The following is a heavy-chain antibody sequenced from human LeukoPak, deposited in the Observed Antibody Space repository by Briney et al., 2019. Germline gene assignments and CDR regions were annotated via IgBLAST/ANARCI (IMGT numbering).Heavy chain of an antibody. V-gene: IGHV3-7*03. J-gene: IGHJ4*02. CDR3: AKGPTPYYYDSSGYYCFDY. CDR1: GFTFSTYW. CDR2: IKPDGSEK. Sequence: PGGSLRLSCADSGFTFSTYWMSWVRQVPGKGLEWVASIKPDGSEKYYVDSVKGRFTISRDNAKNSLYLQLNSLRAEDTAVYYCAKGPTPYYYDSSGYYCFDYWGQGTLVTVSS. D-gene: IGHD3-22*01.